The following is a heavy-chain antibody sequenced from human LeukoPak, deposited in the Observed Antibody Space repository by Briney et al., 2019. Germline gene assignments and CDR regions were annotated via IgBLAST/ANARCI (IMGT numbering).Heavy chain of an antibody. D-gene: IGHD3-3*01. CDR3: ASSNIKRFLEWLDSFDY. CDR1: GATFSSYA. V-gene: IGHV1-69*05. Sequence: ASVKVSCKASGATFSSYAISWVRQAPGQGLEWMGGIIPIFGTANYAQKFQGRVTITTDESTSTAYMELSSLRSEDTAVYYCASSNIKRFLEWLDSFDYWGQGTLVTVSS. CDR2: IIPIFGTA. J-gene: IGHJ4*02.